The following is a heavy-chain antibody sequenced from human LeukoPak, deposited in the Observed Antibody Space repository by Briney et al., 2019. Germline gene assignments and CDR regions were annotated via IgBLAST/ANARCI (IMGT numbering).Heavy chain of an antibody. CDR2: ISNDGSRK. CDR3: ARDLLPGGADV. J-gene: IGHJ6*02. D-gene: IGHD3-10*01. Sequence: QAGGSLRLSCAPSGFTFSRHGMHWVRQAPGKGLEWVAIISNDGSRKYYAHSVKGRFTISKDKAKNFLYLQMNSLRAEDTALYYCARDLLPGGADVWGQGTAVIVSS. V-gene: IGHV3-30*03. CDR1: GFTFSRHG.